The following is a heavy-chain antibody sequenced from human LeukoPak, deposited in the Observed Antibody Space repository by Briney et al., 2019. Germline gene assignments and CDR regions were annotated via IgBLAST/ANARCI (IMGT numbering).Heavy chain of an antibody. Sequence: PGGSLRLSCAASGFTFSNYAMSWVRQAPGKGLEWVSVISANGGSTYHADSVKGRFTISRDTSKNTLYLQMNSLRAEDTAVYYCAGAQLGLDDAFDIWGQGTMVTVSS. V-gene: IGHV3-23*01. CDR3: AGAQLGLDDAFDI. D-gene: IGHD7-27*01. J-gene: IGHJ3*02. CDR2: ISANGGST. CDR1: GFTFSNYA.